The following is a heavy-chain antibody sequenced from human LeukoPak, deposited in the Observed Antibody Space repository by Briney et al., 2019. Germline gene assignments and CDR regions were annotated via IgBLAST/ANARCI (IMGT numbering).Heavy chain of an antibody. CDR2: ISSSSSYI. CDR1: GFTFSSYS. V-gene: IGHV3-21*01. CDR3: ARDRPLHYFDY. Sequence: PGGSLGLSCAASGFTFSSYSMNWVRQAPGKGLEWVSSISSSSSYIYYGDSVKGRFTISRDNAKNSLYLQMNSLRAEDTAVYYCARDRPLHYFDYWGQGTLVTVSS. J-gene: IGHJ4*02.